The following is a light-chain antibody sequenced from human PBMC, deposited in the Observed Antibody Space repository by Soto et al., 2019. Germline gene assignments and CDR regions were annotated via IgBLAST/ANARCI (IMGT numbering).Light chain of an antibody. J-gene: IGKJ1*01. CDR1: QSVNSNY. Sequence: VMTQSPAPLSVSPGERTTLSCRASQSVNSNYLGCYQQKPGQAPRLLIYGASNRAAGIPGWFSGSGSGTDFTLTISRLEPEDFAVYYCQRYVSSGPFGQGGMV. CDR2: GAS. CDR3: QRYVSSGP. V-gene: IGKV3-20*01.